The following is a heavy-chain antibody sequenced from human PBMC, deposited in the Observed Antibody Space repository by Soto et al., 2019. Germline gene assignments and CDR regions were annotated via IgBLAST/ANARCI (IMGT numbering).Heavy chain of an antibody. J-gene: IGHJ3*01. CDR2: VSPGGDVS. V-gene: IGHV3-23*01. CDR3: VRRAITATTDWGAFDV. Sequence: EVQLLESGGGLVQPGGSLRLSCAASGFTFSRFVMNWVRQAPGKGLEWVSTVSPGGDVSHYTDSVKGRFTISRDNSRRTRHREMDCLRAEDAAVYFGVRRAITATTDWGAFDVWGQGTVVTVSS. D-gene: IGHD1-20*01. CDR1: GFTFSRFV.